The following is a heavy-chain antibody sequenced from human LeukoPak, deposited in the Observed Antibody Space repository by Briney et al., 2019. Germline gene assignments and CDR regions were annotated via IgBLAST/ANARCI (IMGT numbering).Heavy chain of an antibody. CDR2: MNPNSGNT. CDR3: ARGPNIYCSGGSCYYYMDV. V-gene: IGHV1-8*01. Sequence: ASVKVSCKAPGYTFTSYDINWVRQATGQGLEWMGWMNPNSGNTGYAQKFQGRVTMTRNTSISTAYMELSSLRSEDTAVYYCARGPNIYCSGGSCYYYMDVWGKGTTVTVSS. D-gene: IGHD2-15*01. J-gene: IGHJ6*03. CDR1: GYTFTSYD.